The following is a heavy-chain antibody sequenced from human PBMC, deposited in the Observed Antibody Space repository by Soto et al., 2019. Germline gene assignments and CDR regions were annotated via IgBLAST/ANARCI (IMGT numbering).Heavy chain of an antibody. CDR1: GYSFTSYW. J-gene: IGHJ5*02. D-gene: IGHD3-3*01. V-gene: IGHV5-51*01. CDR3: ARRYYDFWSGFKKYPWFDT. CDR2: IYPGDSDT. Sequence: GESLKISCKGSGYSFTSYWIGWVRQMPGKGLEWMGIIYPGDSDTRYSPSFPGQVTISADKSIRTAYLQWSSLKASDTAMYYCARRYYDFWSGFKKYPWFDTWGQGTLVTVSS.